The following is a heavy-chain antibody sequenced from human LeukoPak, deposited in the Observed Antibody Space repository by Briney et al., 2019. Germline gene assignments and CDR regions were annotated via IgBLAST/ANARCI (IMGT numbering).Heavy chain of an antibody. CDR3: ARGKKKGYVQYYYIDV. CDR1: GGSISSGGYS. Sequence: SSETLSLTCAVSGGSISSGGYSWSWIRQPPGKGLEWIGYIYYSVNTYYSPSLKSRVTISVDTSRNQFSLKLSSLTAADTAVYYCARGKKKGYVQYYYIDVWGKGTTVTVSS. CDR2: IYYSVNT. V-gene: IGHV4-30-4*07. D-gene: IGHD5-12*01. J-gene: IGHJ6*03.